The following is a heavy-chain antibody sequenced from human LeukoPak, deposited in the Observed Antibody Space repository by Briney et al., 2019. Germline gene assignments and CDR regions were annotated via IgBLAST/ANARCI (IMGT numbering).Heavy chain of an antibody. D-gene: IGHD6-13*01. CDR3: ARRTGYSSSCCWFDP. V-gene: IGHV4-59*08. J-gene: IGHJ5*02. CDR1: GGSISSYY. CDR2: IYYSGST. Sequence: PSETLSLTCTVSGGSISSYYWSWIRQPPGKGLEWIGYIYYSGSTNYNPSLKSRVTISVDTSKNQFSLKLSSVTAADTAVYYCARRTGYSSSCCWFDPWGQGTLVTVSS.